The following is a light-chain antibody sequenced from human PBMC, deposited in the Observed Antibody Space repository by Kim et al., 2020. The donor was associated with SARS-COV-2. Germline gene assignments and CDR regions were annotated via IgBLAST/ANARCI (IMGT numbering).Light chain of an antibody. Sequence: QSVLTQPPSASGTPGQRVTISCSGGSPNIGSNTVNWYQQVPGAPPRLLIYRNDQRPSGIPDRFTGSKSGTSASLAINGLQSEDEADYYCASWDDDLGGEFGGGTKVTVL. J-gene: IGLJ3*02. CDR1: SPNIGSNT. CDR2: RND. V-gene: IGLV1-44*01. CDR3: ASWDDDLGGE.